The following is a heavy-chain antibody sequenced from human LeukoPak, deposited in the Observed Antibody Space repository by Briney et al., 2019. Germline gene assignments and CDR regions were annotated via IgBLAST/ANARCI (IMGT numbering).Heavy chain of an antibody. J-gene: IGHJ4*02. D-gene: IGHD3-3*01. CDR2: MSYDGSNK. Sequence: GRSLRLSCAASGFTFSSYGMHWVRQAPGKGLEWVAVMSYDGSNKYYADSVKGRFTISRDNSKNTLYLQMNSLRAEDTAVYYCARDRLWGSTIFGVDPPFYFDYWGQGTLVTVSS. V-gene: IGHV3-30*03. CDR3: ARDRLWGSTIFGVDPPFYFDY. CDR1: GFTFSSYG.